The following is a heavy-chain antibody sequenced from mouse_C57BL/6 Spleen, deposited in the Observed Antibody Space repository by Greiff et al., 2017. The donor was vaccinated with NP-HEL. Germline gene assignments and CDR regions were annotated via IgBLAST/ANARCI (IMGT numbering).Heavy chain of an antibody. CDR1: GYSITSGYY. D-gene: IGHD6-5*01. CDR3: ARDLPLSYYAMDY. V-gene: IGHV3-6*01. CDR2: ISYDGSN. J-gene: IGHJ4*01. Sequence: EVQLQQSGPGLVKPSQSLSLTCSVTGYSITSGYYWNWIRQFPGNKLEWMGYISYDGSNNYNPSLKNRISITRDTSKNQFFLKLNSVTTEDTATYYCARDLPLSYYAMDYWGQGTSVTVSS.